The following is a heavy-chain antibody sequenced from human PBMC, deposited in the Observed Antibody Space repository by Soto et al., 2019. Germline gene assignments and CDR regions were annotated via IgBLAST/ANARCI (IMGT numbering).Heavy chain of an antibody. Sequence: SVKVSCKASGGTFSSYAISWVRQAPGQGLEWMGGIIPIFGTANYAQKFQGRVTITADESTSTAYMELSSLRSEDTAVYYCAREGYYYDSTSAFDIWGQGTMVTVSS. CDR1: GGTFSSYA. CDR2: IIPIFGTA. J-gene: IGHJ3*02. CDR3: AREGYYYDSTSAFDI. V-gene: IGHV1-69*13. D-gene: IGHD3-22*01.